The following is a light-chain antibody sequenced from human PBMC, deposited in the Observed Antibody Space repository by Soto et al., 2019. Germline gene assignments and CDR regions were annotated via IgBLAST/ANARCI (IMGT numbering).Light chain of an antibody. CDR2: AAS. CDR1: QGIGSW. Sequence: DIPMTQSPTSVSASVGERVTITCRASQGIGSWLAWYQHKAGKAPKLLIYAASSLQSGVPSRFSGSGSGTDLTLTISSLQPEDFATYYCQQANSFPWTFGQGTKVEI. CDR3: QQANSFPWT. V-gene: IGKV1-12*01. J-gene: IGKJ1*01.